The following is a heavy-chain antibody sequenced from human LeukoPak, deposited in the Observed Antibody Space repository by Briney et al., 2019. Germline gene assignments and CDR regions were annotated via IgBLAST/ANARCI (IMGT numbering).Heavy chain of an antibody. V-gene: IGHV3-23*01. CDR2: ISGSGGST. D-gene: IGHD3-22*01. CDR1: EFTFSSYA. Sequence: PGGSLTLSCAASEFTFSSYAMSWVRQAPGKGLEWVSVISGSGGSTYYADSVKGRFTISRDNSKNTLFLQMNSLRADDTAVYYCEKGGSSYSEMDYWGQGTVVSVSS. CDR3: EKGGSSYSEMDY. J-gene: IGHJ4*02.